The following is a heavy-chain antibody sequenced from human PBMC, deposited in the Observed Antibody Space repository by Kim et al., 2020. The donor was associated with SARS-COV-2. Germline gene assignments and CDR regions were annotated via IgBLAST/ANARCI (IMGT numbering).Heavy chain of an antibody. J-gene: IGHJ6*01. CDR3: AKDTVPAAPYYYYGMDV. V-gene: IGHV3-30*18. Sequence: GGSLRLSCAASGFTFSSYGMHWVRQAPGKGLEWVAVISYDGSNKYYADSVKGRFTISRDNSKNTLYLQMNSLRAEDTAVYYCAKDTVPAAPYYYYGMDV. D-gene: IGHD2-2*01. CDR1: GFTFSSYG. CDR2: ISYDGSNK.